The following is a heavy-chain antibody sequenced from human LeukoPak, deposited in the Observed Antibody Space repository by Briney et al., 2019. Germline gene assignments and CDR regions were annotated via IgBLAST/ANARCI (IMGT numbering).Heavy chain of an antibody. CDR3: ARMNTAMAPKFDS. CDR1: GITFSSDW. D-gene: IGHD5-18*01. J-gene: IGHJ4*02. CDR2: IKQDGSEK. Sequence: GGSLRLSCAASGITFSSDWMSWVRQAPGKGLEWVANIKQDGSEKYYVDSVKGRFTISRDNANNSLYLQVNSLRAEDTAVYYCARMNTAMAPKFDSWGQGSLVTVSS. V-gene: IGHV3-7*01.